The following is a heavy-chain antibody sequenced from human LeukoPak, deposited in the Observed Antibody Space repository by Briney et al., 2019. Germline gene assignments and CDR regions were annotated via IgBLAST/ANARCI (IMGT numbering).Heavy chain of an antibody. CDR3: AVSIAAAVLLPLIGY. Sequence: SVKVSCKASGGTFSSYAISWVRQAPGQGLEWMGGIIPIFGTANYAQKFQGRVTITADKSTSTAYMELSSLRSEDTAVYYCAVSIAAAVLLPLIGYWGQGTLVTVSS. V-gene: IGHV1-69*06. J-gene: IGHJ4*02. D-gene: IGHD6-13*01. CDR1: GGTFSSYA. CDR2: IIPIFGTA.